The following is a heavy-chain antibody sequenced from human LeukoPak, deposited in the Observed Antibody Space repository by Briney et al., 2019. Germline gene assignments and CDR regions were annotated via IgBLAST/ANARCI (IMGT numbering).Heavy chain of an antibody. Sequence: GGSLRLSCAASGFTFSSYWMHWVRQAPGKGLVWVSRINTDGSSTSYADSVKGRFTISRDNAKNALYLQMNSLRAEDTAVYYCATGTTGTTVDYWGQGTLVTVSS. J-gene: IGHJ4*02. D-gene: IGHD1-1*01. CDR3: ATGTTGTTVDY. V-gene: IGHV3-74*01. CDR1: GFTFSSYW. CDR2: INTDGSST.